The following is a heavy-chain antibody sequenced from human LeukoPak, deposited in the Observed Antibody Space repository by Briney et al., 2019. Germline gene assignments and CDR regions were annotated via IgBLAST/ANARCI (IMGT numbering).Heavy chain of an antibody. D-gene: IGHD6-13*01. CDR1: GYSFTSYW. CDR3: ARRSFIAAAGTAGWFAP. CDR2: IYPGDSDT. V-gene: IGHV5-51*01. J-gene: IGHJ5*02. Sequence: GESLKISCKGSGYSFTSYWIGGVRQMPGKGLGGMGIIYPGDSDTRYSPSFQGQVTISADKSISTAYLQWSSLKASDTAMYYCARRSFIAAAGTAGWFAPWGQGTLVTVSS.